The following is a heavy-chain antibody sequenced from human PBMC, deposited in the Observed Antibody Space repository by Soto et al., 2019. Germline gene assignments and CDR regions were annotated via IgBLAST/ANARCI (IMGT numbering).Heavy chain of an antibody. CDR2: IYTSGST. V-gene: IGHV4-4*07. CDR1: GGSISSYY. D-gene: IGHD6-19*01. CDR3: ARARKKQWLGLRGYYFDY. Sequence: SETLSLPCTVSGGSISSYYWSWIRQPAGKGLEWIGRIYTSGSTSYNPSLKSRVTMSVDTSKNRFPLKLSSVTAADTAVYYCARARKKQWLGLRGYYFDYWGQGTLVTVSS. J-gene: IGHJ4*02.